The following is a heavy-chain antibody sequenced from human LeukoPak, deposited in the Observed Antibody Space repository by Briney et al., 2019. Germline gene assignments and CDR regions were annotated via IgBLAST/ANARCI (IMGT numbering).Heavy chain of an antibody. D-gene: IGHD2-2*01. CDR1: GFTFSSYA. CDR3: AKGSYQLLSRDYYYGMDV. Sequence: GGSLRLSCAASGFTFSSYAMSWVRQAPGKGLEWVSAISGSGGSTYYADSVKGRFTISRDNSKNTLYLQMNSLRAEDTAVYYCAKGSYQLLSRDYYYGMDVWGQGTTVTVSS. CDR2: ISGSGGST. J-gene: IGHJ6*02. V-gene: IGHV3-23*01.